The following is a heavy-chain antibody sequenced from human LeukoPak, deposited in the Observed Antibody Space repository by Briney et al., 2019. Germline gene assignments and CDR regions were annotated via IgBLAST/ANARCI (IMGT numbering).Heavy chain of an antibody. CDR1: GGTFSSYA. D-gene: IGHD3-22*01. CDR3: ASIGADSSGYYYYAFDI. J-gene: IGHJ3*02. CDR2: IIPIFGTA. V-gene: IGHV1-69*01. Sequence: SVKVSCKASGGTFSSYAISWVRQAPGQGLEWMGAIIPIFGTANYAQKFQGRVTITADESTSTAYMELSSLRSEDTAVYYCASIGADSSGYYYYAFDIWGQGTMVTVSS.